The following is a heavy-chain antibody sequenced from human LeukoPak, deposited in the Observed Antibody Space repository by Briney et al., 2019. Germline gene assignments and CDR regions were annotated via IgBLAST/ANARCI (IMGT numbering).Heavy chain of an antibody. D-gene: IGHD3-22*01. J-gene: IGHJ4*02. CDR3: AKGGVYYYDSSGYDDYFDN. CDR2: ISGSGGST. V-gene: IGHV3-23*01. Sequence: GGSLRLSCAASGFTFSNAWMTWVRQAPGKGLEWVSAISGSGGSTYYADSVKGRFIISRDNSKNTLSLQMSSLRAEDTAVYYCAKGGVYYYDSSGYDDYFDNWGQGTLVTVSS. CDR1: GFTFSNAW.